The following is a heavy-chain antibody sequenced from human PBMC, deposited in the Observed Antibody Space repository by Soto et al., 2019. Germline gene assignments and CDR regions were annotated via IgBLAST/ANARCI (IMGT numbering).Heavy chain of an antibody. CDR1: GGSVSSGSYY. Sequence: SETLSLTCTVSGGSVSSGSYYWSWIRQPPAKRLEWIGYISYSGSTNYNPSLKSRVTISIDTSKNQFSLKLSSVAAADTAVYYCARGPRGSYPYYYYYGMDVWGQGTTVTVSS. CDR3: ARGPRGSYPYYYYYGMDV. V-gene: IGHV4-61*01. CDR2: ISYSGST. J-gene: IGHJ6*02. D-gene: IGHD1-26*01.